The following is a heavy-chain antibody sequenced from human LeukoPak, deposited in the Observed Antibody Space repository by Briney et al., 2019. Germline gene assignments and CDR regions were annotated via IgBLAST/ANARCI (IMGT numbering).Heavy chain of an antibody. CDR2: IIPIFGTA. CDR3: ARRYCSSTSCYHFDY. Sequence: SVKVSCKASGGTFSSYAISWVRQAPGQGLEWMGGIIPIFGTANYAQKFQGRVTITADESTSTAYMELSSLRSEDTAVYYCARRYCSSTSCYHFDYWGRGTLVTVSS. V-gene: IGHV1-69*01. J-gene: IGHJ4*02. CDR1: GGTFSSYA. D-gene: IGHD2-2*01.